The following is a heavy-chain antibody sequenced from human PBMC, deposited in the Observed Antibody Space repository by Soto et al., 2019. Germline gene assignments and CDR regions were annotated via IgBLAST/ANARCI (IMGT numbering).Heavy chain of an antibody. CDR1: GFTFSSYS. Sequence: GSLRLSCAASGFTFSSYSMNWVRQAPGKGLEWVSYISSSSSTIYYADSVKGRFTISRDNAKNSLYLQMNSLRAEDTAVYYCARDPPRLQEGDYYYYMDVWGKGTTVTVSS. CDR2: ISSSSSTI. V-gene: IGHV3-48*01. CDR3: ARDPPRLQEGDYYYYMDV. D-gene: IGHD3-16*01. J-gene: IGHJ6*03.